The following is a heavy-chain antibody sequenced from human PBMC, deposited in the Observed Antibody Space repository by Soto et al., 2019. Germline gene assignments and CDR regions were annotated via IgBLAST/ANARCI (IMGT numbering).Heavy chain of an antibody. CDR3: AQNEGRDAFDI. Sequence: QVQLVQSGAEVKKPGSSVKVSCKASGGTFSSYTISWVRQAPGQGLEWMGRIIPILGIANYAQKFQGRVTITADKSTSTAYMELSTLRSEDTAVYYCAQNEGRDAFDIWGQGTMVTVSS. CDR1: GGTFSSYT. D-gene: IGHD1-1*01. J-gene: IGHJ3*02. V-gene: IGHV1-69*02. CDR2: IIPILGIA.